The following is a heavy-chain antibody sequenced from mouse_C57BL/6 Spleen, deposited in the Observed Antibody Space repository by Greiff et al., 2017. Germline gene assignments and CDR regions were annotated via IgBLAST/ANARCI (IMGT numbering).Heavy chain of an antibody. J-gene: IGHJ4*01. CDR2: IYPGDGAT. D-gene: IGHD1-1*01. CDR3: ARYYYGSSYGMDY. V-gene: IGHV1-82*01. CDR1: GYAFSSSW. Sequence: QVQLQQSGPELVKPGASVKISCKASGYAFSSSWMNWVKQRPGKGLEWIGRIYPGDGATNYTGKFKGKATLTAYKYSSTAYMQLNSRTAEDSAVYFLARYYYGSSYGMDYRGPGTSVTVAA.